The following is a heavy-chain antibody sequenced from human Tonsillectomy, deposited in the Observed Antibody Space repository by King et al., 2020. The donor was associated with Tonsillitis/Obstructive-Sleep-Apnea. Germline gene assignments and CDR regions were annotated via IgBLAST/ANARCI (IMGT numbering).Heavy chain of an antibody. CDR1: GFTFSSYA. CDR3: ARGQVPAAIGGGFDP. V-gene: IGHV3-30*04. Sequence: VQLVESGGGVVQPGRSLRLSCAASGFTFSSYAMHWVRQAPGKGLEWVAVISYDGSNKYYADSVKGRFTISRDNSKNTLYLQMNSLRAEDTAVYYCARGQVPAAIGGGFDPWGQGTLVTVSS. CDR2: ISYDGSNK. J-gene: IGHJ5*02. D-gene: IGHD2-2*02.